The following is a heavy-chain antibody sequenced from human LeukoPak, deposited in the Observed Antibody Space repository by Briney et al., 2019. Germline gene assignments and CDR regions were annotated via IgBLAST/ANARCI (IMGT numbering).Heavy chain of an antibody. CDR3: ARQNGWELLAFDI. Sequence: GSLRLSCAASGFTFSSYAMSWVRQAPGKGLEWVSGISDSGGSTYYADSVKGRFTISRDNAKNSLYLQMNSLRAEDTAVYYCARQNGWELLAFDIWGQGTMVTVSS. J-gene: IGHJ3*02. V-gene: IGHV3-23*01. D-gene: IGHD1-26*01. CDR2: ISDSGGST. CDR1: GFTFSSYA.